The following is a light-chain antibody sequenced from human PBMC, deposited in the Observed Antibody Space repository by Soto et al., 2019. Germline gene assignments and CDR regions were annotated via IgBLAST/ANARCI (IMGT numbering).Light chain of an antibody. CDR1: QSISSR. J-gene: IGKJ4*01. CDR2: KAT. CDR3: QQYDSYPLN. V-gene: IGKV1-5*03. Sequence: DIQMTQSPFTLSASVGDTVTITCRASQSISSRLAWYQQKPGKAPKLLINKATSLQSEVPLRFSGSGSGTDFTLTIDSLLPDDFATYYCQQYDSYPLNFGGGTKVEIK.